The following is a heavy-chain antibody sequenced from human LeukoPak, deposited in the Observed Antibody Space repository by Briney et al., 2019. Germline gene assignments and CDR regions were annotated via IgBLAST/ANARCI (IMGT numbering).Heavy chain of an antibody. V-gene: IGHV1-18*01. CDR3: ATVRHRVTIFGVVRMNWFDP. Sequence: GASVKVSCKASGYTCTSYGISWVRQAPGQGLEWMGWISAYNGNTIYAQKFQGRVTMTEDTSTDTAYMELSSLRSEDTAVYYCATVRHRVTIFGVVRMNWFDPWGQGTLVTVSS. D-gene: IGHD3-3*01. CDR2: ISAYNGNT. CDR1: GYTCTSYG. J-gene: IGHJ5*02.